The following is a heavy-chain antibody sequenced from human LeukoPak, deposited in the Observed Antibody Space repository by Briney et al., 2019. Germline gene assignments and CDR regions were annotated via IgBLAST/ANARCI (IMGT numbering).Heavy chain of an antibody. CDR2: IYYSGST. D-gene: IGHD4-23*01. CDR1: GGSISSGGYY. J-gene: IGHJ4*02. Sequence: SETLSLTCTASGGSISSGGYYWSWIRQHPGKGLEWIGYIYYSGSTYYNPSLKSRVTISVDTSKNQFSLKLSSVTAADTAVYYCARVWYGGNKSPFDYWGQGTLVTVSS. V-gene: IGHV4-31*03. CDR3: ARVWYGGNKSPFDY.